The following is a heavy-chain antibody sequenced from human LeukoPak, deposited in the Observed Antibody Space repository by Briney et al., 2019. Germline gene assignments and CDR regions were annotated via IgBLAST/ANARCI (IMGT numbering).Heavy chain of an antibody. CDR1: GFMFSRYW. J-gene: IGHJ4*02. V-gene: IGHV3-7*03. CDR3: ARVRGYSGYELIDY. D-gene: IGHD5-12*01. Sequence: GGSLRLSCEASGFMFSRYWMTWVRQAPGKGLEWVANIKQDGSEKYYVDSVKGRFTISRDNAKNSLYLQMNSLRADDTAVYYCARVRGYSGYELIDYWGQGTLVTVSS. CDR2: IKQDGSEK.